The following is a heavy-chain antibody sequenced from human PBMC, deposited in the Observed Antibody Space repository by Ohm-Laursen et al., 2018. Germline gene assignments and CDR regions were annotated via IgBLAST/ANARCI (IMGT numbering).Heavy chain of an antibody. Sequence: SLRLSCTAPGFTFSSYTMNWVRQAPGKGLEWVSSISTSSSYIYYADSVKGRFTISRDNAKNKIYLQMNSLRAEDTAVYYCAKHYYDNMGGGTYAFDIWGQGTMVTVSS. CDR1: GFTFSSYT. V-gene: IGHV3-21*04. CDR2: ISTSSSYI. D-gene: IGHD3-22*01. J-gene: IGHJ3*02. CDR3: AKHYYDNMGGGTYAFDI.